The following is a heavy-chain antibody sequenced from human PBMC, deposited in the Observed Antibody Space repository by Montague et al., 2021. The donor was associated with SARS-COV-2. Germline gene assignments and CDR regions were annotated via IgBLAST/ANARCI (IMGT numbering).Heavy chain of an antibody. D-gene: IGHD2-2*02. CDR2: INHSGST. J-gene: IGHJ5*02. Sequence: SETLSLTCTVSGGSISSYYWSWILQPPGKGLEWMGEINHSGSTNYNPSLKSRVTISVDTSKNQFSLKLSSVTAADTAAYYCASITLGYCSSTSCYSDWFVPWGQGTLVTVSS. CDR3: ASITLGYCSSTSCYSDWFVP. CDR1: GGSISSYY. V-gene: IGHV4-34*01.